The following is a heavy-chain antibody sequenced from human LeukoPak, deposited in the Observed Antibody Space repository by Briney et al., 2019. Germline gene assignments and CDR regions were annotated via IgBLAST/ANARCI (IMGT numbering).Heavy chain of an antibody. CDR3: TRESGAFSPFGF. CDR1: GGSITTTNW. V-gene: IGHV4-4*02. J-gene: IGHJ4*02. CDR2: VHLSGAT. Sequence: PSGTLSLTCAVSGGSITTTNWWSWVRQPPGKGLEWIGEVHLSGATNYNPSLESRVSMSIDKSKNHLSLEVTSVTAADTAIYYCTRESGAFSPFGFWGRGTLLTVSS. D-gene: IGHD1-26*01.